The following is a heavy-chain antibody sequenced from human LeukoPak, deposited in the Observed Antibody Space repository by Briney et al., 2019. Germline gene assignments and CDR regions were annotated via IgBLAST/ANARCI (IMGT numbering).Heavy chain of an antibody. D-gene: IGHD3-10*01. CDR2: ISYDGRKE. J-gene: IGHJ6*03. CDR3: AKSGRYYYMDV. V-gene: IGHV3-30*10. Sequence: GGSLRLSCAASGFTFSSYAMHWVRQAPGKGLEWVAAISYDGRKEYYTDSVKGRFTISRDNSKNTVFLQMNSLRVEDTAVYYCAKSGRYYYMDVWGKGTTVTVSS. CDR1: GFTFSSYA.